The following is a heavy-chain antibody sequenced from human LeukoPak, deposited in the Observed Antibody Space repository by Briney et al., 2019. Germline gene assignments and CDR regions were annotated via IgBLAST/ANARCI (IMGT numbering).Heavy chain of an antibody. CDR1: GYTFTTYW. J-gene: IGHJ4*02. CDR2: IYPGDSDT. Sequence: GESLKISCDASGYTFTTYWIGWVRQMPGKGLEWMGIIYPGDSDTRYSPSFQGQVTISVDKSISTAYLQWSSLKASDTAMYYCAREYYGSTDYWGQGTLVTVSS. D-gene: IGHD2/OR15-2a*01. V-gene: IGHV5-51*01. CDR3: AREYYGSTDY.